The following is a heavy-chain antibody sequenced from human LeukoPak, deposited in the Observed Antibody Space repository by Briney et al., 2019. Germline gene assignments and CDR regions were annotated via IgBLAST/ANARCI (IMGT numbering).Heavy chain of an antibody. CDR2: SSTVTGNI. J-gene: IGHJ5*02. CDR1: GFAFISTS. CDR3: ARDSYP. Sequence: GWSLRLYCAGSGFAFISTSIHWVRQAPGKGLEWLSYSSTVTGNIYYADSVRGRFTISRDNAKSSLYLQISSLRAEDTAVYYCARDSYPWGQGTLVTVSS. V-gene: IGHV3-48*04.